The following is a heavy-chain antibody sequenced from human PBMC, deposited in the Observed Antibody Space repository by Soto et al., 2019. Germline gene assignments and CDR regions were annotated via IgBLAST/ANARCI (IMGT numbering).Heavy chain of an antibody. D-gene: IGHD3-3*01. Sequence: SETLSLTCTVSGGSVSIGSYYWSWIRQPPGKGLEWIGYIYYSGSTNYNPSLKSRVTISVDTSKNQFSLKLSSVTAADTAVYYCARDRAHYDFWSGPDFDYWGQGTLVTVSS. V-gene: IGHV4-61*01. CDR2: IYYSGST. J-gene: IGHJ4*02. CDR3: ARDRAHYDFWSGPDFDY. CDR1: GGSVSIGSYY.